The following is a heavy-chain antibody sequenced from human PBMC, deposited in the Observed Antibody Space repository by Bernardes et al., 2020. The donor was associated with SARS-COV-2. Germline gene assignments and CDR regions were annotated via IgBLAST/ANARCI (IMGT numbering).Heavy chain of an antibody. CDR1: GFTFRSYA. D-gene: IGHD1-26*01. J-gene: IGHJ4*02. CDR3: AKDQTIVEAASGVLEY. Sequence: GSLRLSCVASGFTFRSYAMSWVRQAPGKGLEWVSQISSGGGSTTYADSVKGRFTISRDNSKNTLFLQMNSLRAEDTAVYFCAKDQTIVEAASGVLEYWGQGTLVTVSS. V-gene: IGHV3-23*01. CDR2: ISSGGGST.